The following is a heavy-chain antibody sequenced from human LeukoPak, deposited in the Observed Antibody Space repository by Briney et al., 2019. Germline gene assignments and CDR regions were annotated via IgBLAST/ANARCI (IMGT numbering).Heavy chain of an antibody. V-gene: IGHV4-34*01. CDR3: AREESSYFDY. J-gene: IGHJ4*02. Sequence: SETLSLTCAVYGGSFSGYYWSWIRQPPGKGLEWIGEINHSGSTNYNPSLKSRVTISVDTSKNQFSLKLSSVTAADTAVYYCAREESSYFDYWGQGTLVTVSS. D-gene: IGHD3-10*01. CDR1: GGSFSGYY. CDR2: INHSGST.